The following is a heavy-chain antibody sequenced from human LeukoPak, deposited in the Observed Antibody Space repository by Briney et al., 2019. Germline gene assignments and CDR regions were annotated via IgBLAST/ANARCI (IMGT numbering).Heavy chain of an antibody. J-gene: IGHJ1*01. D-gene: IGHD3-22*01. V-gene: IGHV4-59*01. CDR3: ARVEAYDSSGYYRAEYFQH. Sequence: SETLSLTCTVSGGSISSYYWSWIRQPPGKGLEWIGYIYYSGSTNYNASLKSRVTISVDTSKNQFSLKLSSLTAADTAMYYCARVEAYDSSGYYRAEYFQHWGQGTLVTVSS. CDR2: IYYSGST. CDR1: GGSISSYY.